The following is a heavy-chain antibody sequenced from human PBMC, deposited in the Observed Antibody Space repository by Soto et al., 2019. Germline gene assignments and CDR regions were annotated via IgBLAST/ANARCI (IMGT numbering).Heavy chain of an antibody. D-gene: IGHD3-10*01. CDR2: MNPNSGNT. Sequence: QVQLVQSGAEVKKPGASVKVSCKASGYTFTSYDINWVRQATGQGLEWMGWMNPNSGNTGYAQKFQGRVTMNRNTSISTAYMELSSLRSEDTAVYYCARKRYYGSGSYSDNWFDPWGQGTLVTVSS. V-gene: IGHV1-8*01. J-gene: IGHJ5*02. CDR3: ARKRYYGSGSYSDNWFDP. CDR1: GYTFTSYD.